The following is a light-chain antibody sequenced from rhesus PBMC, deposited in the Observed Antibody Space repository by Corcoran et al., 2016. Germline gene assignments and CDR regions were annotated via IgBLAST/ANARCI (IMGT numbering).Light chain of an antibody. CDR2: EVT. CDR1: SSDIGGYNY. J-gene: IGLJ1*01. Sequence: QAALTQPRSVSGSPGQSVTISCTGSSSDIGGYNYVSWYQHHPGTAPKLMIYEVTKRPSGVSDRFSGSKSGNTASRPISGLQAEDEADYFCSSYAVSDTYIFGGGTRLTVL. V-gene: IGLV2-32*02. CDR3: SSYAVSDTYI.